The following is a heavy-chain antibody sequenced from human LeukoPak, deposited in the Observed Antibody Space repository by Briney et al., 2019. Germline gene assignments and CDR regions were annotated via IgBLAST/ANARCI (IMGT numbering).Heavy chain of an antibody. CDR1: GGSISSGGYY. CDR2: IYHSGST. Sequence: SQTLSLTCTVSGGSISSGGYYWSWIRQPPGKGLEWIGYIYHSGSTYYNPSLKSRVTISVDRSKNQFSLRLSSVTAADTAVYYCARNIYGGNSEFDYWGQGTLVTVSS. D-gene: IGHD4-23*01. V-gene: IGHV4-30-2*01. J-gene: IGHJ4*02. CDR3: ARNIYGGNSEFDY.